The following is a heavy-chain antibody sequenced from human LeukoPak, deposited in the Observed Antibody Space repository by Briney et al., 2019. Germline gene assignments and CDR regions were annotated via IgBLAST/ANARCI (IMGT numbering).Heavy chain of an antibody. CDR1: GFTFSSYG. Sequence: GGSLRLSCAASGFTFSSYGMHWVRQAPGKGLEWVAVISYDGSNKYYADSVKGRFTISRDNSKNTLYLQMNSLRAEDTAVYYCASSAVAGTPFDYGGQGTLVTVSS. D-gene: IGHD6-19*01. CDR2: ISYDGSNK. J-gene: IGHJ4*02. CDR3: ASSAVAGTPFDY. V-gene: IGHV3-30*03.